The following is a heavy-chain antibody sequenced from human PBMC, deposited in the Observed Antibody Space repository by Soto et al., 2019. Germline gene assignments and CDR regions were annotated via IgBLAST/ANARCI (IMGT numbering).Heavy chain of an antibody. D-gene: IGHD3-22*01. CDR2: ISGSGGST. V-gene: IGHV3-23*01. J-gene: IGHJ1*01. Sequence: LRLSCAASGFTFSSYAMSWVRQAPGKGLEWVSAISGSGGSTYYADSVKGRFTISRDNSKNTLYLQMNSLRAEDTAVYYCAIHFGYNDSSLRREYFQHWGQGTLVTVYS. CDR1: GFTFSSYA. CDR3: AIHFGYNDSSLRREYFQH.